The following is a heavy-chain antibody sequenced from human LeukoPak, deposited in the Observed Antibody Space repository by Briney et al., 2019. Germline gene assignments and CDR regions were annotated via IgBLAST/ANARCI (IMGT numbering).Heavy chain of an antibody. D-gene: IGHD3-10*01. CDR3: AKGGISGLYGLDV. Sequence: GGSLRLSCAASGFTFSSDGMSWVRQAPGKGLEWVSRISGSGGNTYYADSIKGRFTISRDNSNNTLYLQMDSLRAEDTAVYYCAKGGISGLYGLDVWGQGTTVAVSS. V-gene: IGHV3-23*01. CDR2: ISGSGGNT. J-gene: IGHJ6*02. CDR1: GFTFSSDG.